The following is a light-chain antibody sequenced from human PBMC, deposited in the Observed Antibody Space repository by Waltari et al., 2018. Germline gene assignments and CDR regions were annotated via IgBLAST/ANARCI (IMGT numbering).Light chain of an antibody. J-gene: IGLJ3*02. V-gene: IGLV1-47*01. CDR2: RNN. CDR3: AAWDDSLSVWV. CDR1: SSHLGSNY. Sequence: QSVLTQPPSASGTPGQRVPIPCSGSSSHLGSNYVYWYQQLPGTAPKLLIYRNNQRPSGVPDRFSGSKSGTSASLAISGLRSEDEADYYCAAWDDSLSVWVFGGGTKLTVL.